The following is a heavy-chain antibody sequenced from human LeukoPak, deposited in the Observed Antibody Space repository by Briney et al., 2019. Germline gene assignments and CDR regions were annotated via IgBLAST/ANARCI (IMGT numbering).Heavy chain of an antibody. J-gene: IGHJ4*02. D-gene: IGHD6-19*01. V-gene: IGHV3-21*01. CDR3: ARDRGSDTSGWFDFDY. Sequence: PGGSLTLSCAASGFPFSRYIMNCVRPAPGEGREWVSSISSSGTYIYYADSVKGRFTISRDNAKNSLSLQMNTLRAEDTAVYYCARDRGSDTSGWFDFDYWGQGTLVIVSS. CDR1: GFPFSRYI. CDR2: ISSSGTYI.